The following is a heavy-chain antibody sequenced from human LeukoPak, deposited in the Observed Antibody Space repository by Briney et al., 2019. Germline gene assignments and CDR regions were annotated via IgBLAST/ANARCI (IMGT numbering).Heavy chain of an antibody. D-gene: IGHD6-13*01. CDR2: MNPNSGNT. CDR1: GYTFTSYD. J-gene: IGHJ6*03. V-gene: IGHV1-8*01. CDR3: AREGPTGSSWYVVPYYYYMDV. Sequence: ASVKVSCKASGYTFTSYDINWVRQATGQGLEWMGWMNPNSGNTGYAQKFQGRVTMTRNTTISTAYMELSSLRSEDTAVYYCAREGPTGSSWYVVPYYYYMDVWGKGTTVTVSS.